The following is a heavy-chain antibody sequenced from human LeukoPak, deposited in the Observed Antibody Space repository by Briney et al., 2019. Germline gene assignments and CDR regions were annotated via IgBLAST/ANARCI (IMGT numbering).Heavy chain of an antibody. J-gene: IGHJ4*02. D-gene: IGHD2-2*01. CDR3: ARGGLGYCSSTSCYGVDY. Sequence: ASVKVSCKASGYTFTSYYMHWGRQAPGQGLEWMGIINPSGGSTSYAQKFQGRVTMTRDTSTSTVYMELSSLRSEDTAVYYCARGGLGYCSSTSCYGVDYWGQGTLVTVSS. V-gene: IGHV1-46*01. CDR1: GYTFTSYY. CDR2: INPSGGST.